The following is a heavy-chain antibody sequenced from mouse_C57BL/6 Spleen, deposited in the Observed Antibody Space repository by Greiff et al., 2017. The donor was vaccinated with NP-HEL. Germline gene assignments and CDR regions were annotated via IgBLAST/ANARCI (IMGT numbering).Heavy chain of an antibody. J-gene: IGHJ1*03. Sequence: EVMLVESGGGLVKPGGSLKLSCAASGFTFSDYGMHWVRQAPEKGLEWVAYISSGSSTIYYADTVKGRFTISRDNAKNTLFLQMTSLRSEDTAMYYCARPSVSSYWYFDVWGTGTTVTVSS. D-gene: IGHD1-1*01. V-gene: IGHV5-17*01. CDR3: ARPSVSSYWYFDV. CDR1: GFTFSDYG. CDR2: ISSGSSTI.